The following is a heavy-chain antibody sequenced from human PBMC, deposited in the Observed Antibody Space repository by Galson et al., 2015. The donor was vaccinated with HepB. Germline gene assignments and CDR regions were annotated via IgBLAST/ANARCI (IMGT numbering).Heavy chain of an antibody. Sequence: SVKVSCKASGYTFTGYYMHWVRQAPGQGLEWMGWINPNSGGTNYAQKFQGRVTMTRDTSISTAYMELSRLRSDDTAVYYCARVNYYDSSGYVNWFDPWGQGTLVTVSS. CDR3: ARVNYYDSSGYVNWFDP. CDR2: INPNSGGT. V-gene: IGHV1-2*02. J-gene: IGHJ5*02. D-gene: IGHD3-22*01. CDR1: GYTFTGYY.